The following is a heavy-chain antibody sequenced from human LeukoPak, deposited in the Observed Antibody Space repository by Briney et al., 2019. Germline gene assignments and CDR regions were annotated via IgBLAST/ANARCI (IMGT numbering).Heavy chain of an antibody. CDR3: ARVLYSSGWYADY. CDR1: RFTFSGYE. D-gene: IGHD6-19*01. V-gene: IGHV3-48*03. Sequence: PGGSLRLSCAASRFTFSGYEMNWVRQAPGKGLEWVSYISSSGSTIYYADSVKGRFTISRDNAKNSLYLQMNSLRAEDTAVYYCARVLYSSGWYADYWGQGTLVTVSS. J-gene: IGHJ4*02. CDR2: ISSSGSTI.